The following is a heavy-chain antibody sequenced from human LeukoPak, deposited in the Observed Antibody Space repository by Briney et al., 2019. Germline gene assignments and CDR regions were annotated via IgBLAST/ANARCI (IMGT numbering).Heavy chain of an antibody. Sequence: PSETLSLTCTVSGGSISSSSYYWGWIRQPPGKGLEWIGSIYYSGSTYYNPSLKSRVTISVDTSKNQFSLKLSSVTAADTAVYYCARVTAAGTYEMAFDYWGQGTLVTVSS. CDR3: ARVTAAGTYEMAFDY. D-gene: IGHD6-13*01. CDR1: GGSISSSSYY. CDR2: IYYSGST. V-gene: IGHV4-39*07. J-gene: IGHJ4*02.